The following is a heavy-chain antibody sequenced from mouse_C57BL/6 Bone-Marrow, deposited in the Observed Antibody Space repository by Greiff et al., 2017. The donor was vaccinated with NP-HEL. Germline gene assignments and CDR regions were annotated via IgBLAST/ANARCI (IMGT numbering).Heavy chain of an antibody. D-gene: IGHD1-1*01. Sequence: QVQLQQPGAELVKPGASVKLSCKASGYTFTSYWMHWVKQRPGQGLEWIGMIHPNSGSTNYNEKFKSKATLTVDKSSSTAYMQLSSLTSEDSAVYYCARLITTVVGAMDYWGQGTSVTVSS. CDR1: GYTFTSYW. V-gene: IGHV1-64*01. CDR3: ARLITTVVGAMDY. CDR2: IHPNSGST. J-gene: IGHJ4*01.